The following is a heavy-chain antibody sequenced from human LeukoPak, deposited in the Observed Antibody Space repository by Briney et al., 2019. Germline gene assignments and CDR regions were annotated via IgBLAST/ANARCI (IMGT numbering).Heavy chain of an antibody. CDR1: GFTFDDYA. V-gene: IGHV3-43*02. Sequence: PGGSLRLSCAASGFTFDDYAMHWVRQAPGKGLEWVSLISGDGGSTYYADSVKGRFTISRDNSKNSLYLQMSSLRTEDTALYYCAKEKVRYYYDSSGYSYWGQGTLVTVSS. J-gene: IGHJ4*02. CDR3: AKEKVRYYYDSSGYSY. D-gene: IGHD3-22*01. CDR2: ISGDGGST.